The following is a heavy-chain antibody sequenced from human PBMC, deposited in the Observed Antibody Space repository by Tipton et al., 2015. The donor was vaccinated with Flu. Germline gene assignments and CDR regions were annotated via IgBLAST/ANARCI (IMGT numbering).Heavy chain of an antibody. Sequence: SLRLSCAASGFNFSSYAMSWVRQAPGKGLDWVAGISGTGASIFYTDSVKGRFTISRDNSKNILFLQVNSLRVEDTAVYYCAKAQWYNSDGYDDWCQGTLVTVSS. CDR2: ISGTGASI. D-gene: IGHD6-19*01. J-gene: IGHJ4*02. V-gene: IGHV3-23*01. CDR1: GFNFSSYA. CDR3: AKAQWYNSDGYDD.